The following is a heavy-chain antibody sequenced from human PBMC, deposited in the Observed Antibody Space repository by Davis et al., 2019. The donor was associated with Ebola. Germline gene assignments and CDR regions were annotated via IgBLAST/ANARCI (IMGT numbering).Heavy chain of an antibody. J-gene: IGHJ4*02. CDR1: GFTFSRSW. CDR2: IKPDGSAE. Sequence: PGGSLRLSCVVSGFTFSRSWMSWVRQVPGKGLELVANIKPDGSAEYYVDSVKGRFTTSRDNAKNSLYLEINSLRAEDTAVYYCARDGEAFDSSGAYEVPFDYWGQGTLVTVSS. CDR3: ARDGEAFDSSGAYEVPFDY. V-gene: IGHV3-7*01. D-gene: IGHD3-22*01.